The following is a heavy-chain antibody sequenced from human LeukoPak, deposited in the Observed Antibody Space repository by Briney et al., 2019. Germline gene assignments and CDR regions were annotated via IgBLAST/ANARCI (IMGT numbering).Heavy chain of an antibody. CDR2: IYWDDDK. J-gene: IGHJ5*02. V-gene: IGHV2-5*02. Sequence: ESGPTLVKPTQTLTLTCSFSGFSVTTRGVGVAWIRQPPAKALEWLALIYWDDDKAYSPSLKHRLTITKDTSKNQVVLTMTNMDPVDTATYFCALRPKSGANWFDPWGQGTLVTVSS. CDR1: GFSVTTRGVG. D-gene: IGHD1-26*01. CDR3: ALRPKSGANWFDP.